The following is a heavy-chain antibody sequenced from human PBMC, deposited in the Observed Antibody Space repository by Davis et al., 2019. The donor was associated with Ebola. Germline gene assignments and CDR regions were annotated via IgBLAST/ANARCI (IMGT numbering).Heavy chain of an antibody. CDR1: GDTAENDA. J-gene: IGHJ4*02. CDR3: ARAQALAGISYFDN. CDR2: ISWHSGTI. Sequence: PGGPLRLPGAAAGDTAENDAMHWGRQAPGKGLEWDPVISWHSGTIAYADSVKGRFTISRDKFKNTLYLQINSLGDEDTAVYYCARAQALAGISYFDNWGQGTLVTVSS. D-gene: IGHD3-10*01. V-gene: IGHV3-9*02.